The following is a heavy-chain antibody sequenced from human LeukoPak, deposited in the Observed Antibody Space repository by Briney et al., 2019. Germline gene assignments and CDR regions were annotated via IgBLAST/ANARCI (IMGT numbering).Heavy chain of an antibody. J-gene: IGHJ5*02. Sequence: SETLSLTCAVYGGSFSGYYWSWIRQPPGKGLEWIGEINHSGSTNYNPSLKSRVTISVDTSKNQFSLKLSSVTAADTAVYYCARGRHYYDSSGYFSARNWFDPWGQGTLVTVSS. D-gene: IGHD3-22*01. V-gene: IGHV4-34*01. CDR2: INHSGST. CDR3: ARGRHYYDSSGYFSARNWFDP. CDR1: GGSFSGYY.